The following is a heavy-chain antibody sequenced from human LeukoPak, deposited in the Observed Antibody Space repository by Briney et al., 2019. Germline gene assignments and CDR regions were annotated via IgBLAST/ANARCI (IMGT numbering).Heavy chain of an antibody. J-gene: IGHJ4*02. CDR1: GGSIISYY. CDR3: ARWNAGLDY. Sequence: SETLSLTCTVSGGSIISYYWSWIRQPPGKGLEWIGYIYYSGSTNYSPSLKSRVTISVDTSKNQFSLKLSSVTAADTAVYYCARWNAGLDYWGQGTLVTVSS. V-gene: IGHV4-59*01. D-gene: IGHD1-1*01. CDR2: IYYSGST.